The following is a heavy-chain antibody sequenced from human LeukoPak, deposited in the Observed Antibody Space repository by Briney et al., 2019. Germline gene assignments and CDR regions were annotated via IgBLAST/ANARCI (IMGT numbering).Heavy chain of an antibody. D-gene: IGHD3-10*01. V-gene: IGHV3-7*01. Sequence: GRSLRLSCAASGFTFSSYGMHWVRQAPGKGLEWVANIYLDGSRAYYVDSVKGRFTISRDNAKNSLFLQMNSLSAEDTAVYYCAGSFGDVKNFWGQGTLVTVSS. CDR1: GFTFSSYG. J-gene: IGHJ4*01. CDR3: AGSFGDVKNF. CDR2: IYLDGSRA.